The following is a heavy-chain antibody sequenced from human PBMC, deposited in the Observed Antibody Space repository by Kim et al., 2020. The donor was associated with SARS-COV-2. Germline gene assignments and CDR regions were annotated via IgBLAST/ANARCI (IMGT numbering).Heavy chain of an antibody. CDR1: GYTFTSYG. CDR3: ARFDSSSAEANYYYYGMDV. Sequence: ASVKVSCKASGYTFTSYGISWVRQAPGQGLEWMGWISAYNGNTNYAQKLQGRVTMTTDTSTSTAYMELRSLRSDDTAVYYCARFDSSSAEANYYYYGMDVWGQGTTVTVSS. D-gene: IGHD6-6*01. V-gene: IGHV1-18*01. J-gene: IGHJ6*02. CDR2: ISAYNGNT.